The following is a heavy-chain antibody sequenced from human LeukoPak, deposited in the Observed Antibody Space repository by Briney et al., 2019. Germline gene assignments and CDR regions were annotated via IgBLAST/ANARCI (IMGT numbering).Heavy chain of an antibody. Sequence: GQSLHSSSKGSGYSFTTYWVAWVRQMPGKGLEWVAMIYPGGSDTRYSPSFQGQVTISADKSINSAYLQWSSLKASDTAIYYCAKRYSSRWYFDYWGDGSL. J-gene: IGHJ4*01. CDR3: AKRYSSRWYFDY. V-gene: IGHV5-51*01. CDR1: GYSFTTYW. D-gene: IGHD6-13*01. CDR2: IYPGGSDT.